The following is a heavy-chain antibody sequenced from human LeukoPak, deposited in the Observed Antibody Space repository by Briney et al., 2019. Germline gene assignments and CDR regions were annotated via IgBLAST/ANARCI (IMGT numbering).Heavy chain of an antibody. D-gene: IGHD2-2*01. CDR3: ASVVVPAASFDY. V-gene: IGHV3-21*01. CDR1: GFTFSSYS. J-gene: IGHJ4*02. Sequence: GGSLRLSCAASGFTFSSYSMNWVRQAPGKGLEWVSSISSSSSYIYYADSVKGRFTISRDNAKNSLYLQMNSLRAEDTAVYYCASVVVPAASFDYWGQGTLVTVSS. CDR2: ISSSSSYI.